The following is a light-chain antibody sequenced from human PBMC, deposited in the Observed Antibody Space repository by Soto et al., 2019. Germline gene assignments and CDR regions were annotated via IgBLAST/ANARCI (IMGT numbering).Light chain of an antibody. CDR3: SSYAGSRNV. Sequence: QSVLTQPPSASGSPGQSVAISCTGTSSEVGGYNYVSWYQQHPGKAPKLMIYEVNKRPSGVPDRFSGSKSGNTASLTVSGLQAEDEADYYCSSYAGSRNVFGTGTKVTVL. CDR2: EVN. CDR1: SSEVGGYNY. V-gene: IGLV2-8*01. J-gene: IGLJ1*01.